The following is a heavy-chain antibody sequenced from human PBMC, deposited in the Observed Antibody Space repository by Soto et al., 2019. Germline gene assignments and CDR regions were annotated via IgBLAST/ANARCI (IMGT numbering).Heavy chain of an antibody. Sequence: GKGLEWVSYISSSSSNTNYADSVKGRFTISRDNAKNSLYLQMNSLRAEDTVVYYRAKGGIRGTFPVSAFLLNRSSDL. D-gene: IGHD1-1*01. CDR2: ISSSSSNT. CDR3: AKGGIRGTFPVSAFLLNRSSDL. V-gene: IGHV3-11*06. J-gene: IGHJ2*01.